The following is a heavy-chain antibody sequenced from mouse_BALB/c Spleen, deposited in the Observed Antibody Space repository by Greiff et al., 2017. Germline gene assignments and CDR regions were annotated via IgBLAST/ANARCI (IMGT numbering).Heavy chain of an antibody. V-gene: IGHV5-9-4*01. Sequence: EVMLVESGGGLVKPGGSLKLSCAASGFTFSSYAMSWVRQSPEKRLEWVAEISSGGSYTYYPDTVTGRFTIPRDNAKNTLYLEMSSLRSEDTAMYYCARYWYAMDYWGQGTSVTVSS. J-gene: IGHJ4*01. CDR3: ARYWYAMDY. D-gene: IGHD4-1*01. CDR2: ISSGGSYT. CDR1: GFTFSSYA.